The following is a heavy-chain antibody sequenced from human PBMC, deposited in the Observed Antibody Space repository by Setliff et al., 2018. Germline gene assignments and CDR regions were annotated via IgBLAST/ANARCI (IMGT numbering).Heavy chain of an antibody. D-gene: IGHD5-18*01. CDR1: GGSISSNTYY. CDR2: ISYSGST. V-gene: IGHV4-31*03. Sequence: SETLSLTCTVSGGSISSNTYYWSWIRQRPGKGLEWIGYISYSGSTYYNPSLKSRVSISIDTSKNQFSLNLSSVTAADTAVYYCARVATAMLDAFDIWGQGTMVTVSS. J-gene: IGHJ3*02. CDR3: ARVATAMLDAFDI.